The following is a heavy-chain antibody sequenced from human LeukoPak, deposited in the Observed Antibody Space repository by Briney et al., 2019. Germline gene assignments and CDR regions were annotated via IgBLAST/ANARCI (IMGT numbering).Heavy chain of an antibody. V-gene: IGHV4-59*01. CDR1: GGSISTYY. CDR3: ARVGQGCFDL. J-gene: IGHJ2*01. Sequence: PSETLSLTCTVSGGSISTYYWSWLRQSPGKGLEWLGYIDYSGSTNYNPSLKSRVTISVDTSKNQFSLRLSSVTAADTATYYCARVGQGCFDLWGRGTLVTVSS. CDR2: IDYSGST.